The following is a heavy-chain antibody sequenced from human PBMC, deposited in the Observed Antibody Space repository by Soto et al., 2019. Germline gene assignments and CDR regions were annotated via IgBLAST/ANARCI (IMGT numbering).Heavy chain of an antibody. V-gene: IGHV1-69*12. CDR3: ASHCGGDCYTAYYYYYGMDV. J-gene: IGHJ6*02. CDR1: GGTFSSYA. Sequence: QVQLVQSGAEVKKPGSSVKVSCTASGGTFSSYAISWVRQAPGQGLAWMGGIIPIFGTANYAQKFQGRVTITADESTSTAYMELSSLRSEDTAVYYCASHCGGDCYTAYYYYYGMDVWGQGTTVTVSS. CDR2: IIPIFGTA. D-gene: IGHD2-21*02.